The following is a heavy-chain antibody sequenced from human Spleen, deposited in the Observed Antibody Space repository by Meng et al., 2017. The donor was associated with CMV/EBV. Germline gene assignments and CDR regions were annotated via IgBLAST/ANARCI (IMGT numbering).Heavy chain of an antibody. CDR2: IYPGDSDT. CDR1: GYTFSDYW. J-gene: IGHJ3*02. D-gene: IGHD1-26*01. V-gene: IGHV5-51*01. Sequence: GGSLRLSCRGSGYTFSDYWIGWVRQMPGKGLEWMGIIYPGDSDTRYSPSFQGQVTISADKSISTAYLQWSSLKASDTAMYYCARSIVGATPAGAFDIWGQGTMVTVSS. CDR3: ARSIVGATPAGAFDI.